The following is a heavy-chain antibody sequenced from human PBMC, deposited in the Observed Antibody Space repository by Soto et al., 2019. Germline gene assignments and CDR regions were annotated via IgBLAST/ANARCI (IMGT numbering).Heavy chain of an antibody. CDR2: ISSGSNYI. D-gene: IGHD3-3*01. Sequence: PGGSLRLSCAASGFTFSSYTMNWVRQAPGKGLEWVSSISSGSNYIYYADSVKGRFTISRDNSKNTLYLQMNSLRAEDTAVYYRASPGKVADFWSGYYPCPLDYWGQGTLVTVSS. J-gene: IGHJ4*02. CDR1: GFTFSSYT. CDR3: ASPGKVADFWSGYYPCPLDY. V-gene: IGHV3-21*01.